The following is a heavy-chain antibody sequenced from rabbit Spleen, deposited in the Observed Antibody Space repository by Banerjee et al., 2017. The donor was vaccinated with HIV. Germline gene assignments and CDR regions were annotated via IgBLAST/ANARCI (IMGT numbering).Heavy chain of an antibody. CDR1: GFSFSNKAV. V-gene: IGHV1S45*01. Sequence: QEQLVESGGGLVRPEGSLKLSCTASGFSFSNKAVMCWVRQAPGKGLQWIACINAVTGKAVYATWAKGRFTFSKTSSTTVTLQMTSLTAADTATYFCARDLDGDGDAFALWGPGT. D-gene: IGHD2-1*01. J-gene: IGHJ4*01. CDR2: INAVTGKA. CDR3: ARDLDGDGDAFAL.